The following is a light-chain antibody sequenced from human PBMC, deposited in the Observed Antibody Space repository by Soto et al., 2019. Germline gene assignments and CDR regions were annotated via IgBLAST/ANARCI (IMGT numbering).Light chain of an antibody. Sequence: DIQMTQSPSSLSASVGDRVTITCQASQDISNYLNWYQQKPGKAPKLLIYDASNLEPGVPSTFSGSGSGTDFTFTISSLQPEDIATYYCPQHNNLPLTFGGGTKVEIK. J-gene: IGKJ4*01. CDR1: QDISNY. V-gene: IGKV1-33*01. CDR2: DAS. CDR3: PQHNNLPLT.